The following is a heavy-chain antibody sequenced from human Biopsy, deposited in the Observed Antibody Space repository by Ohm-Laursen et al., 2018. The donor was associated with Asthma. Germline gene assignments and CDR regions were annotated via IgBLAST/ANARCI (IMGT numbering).Heavy chain of an antibody. J-gene: IGHJ6*02. CDR3: ARDMGAGPNQPPSGSGSSHLYGMDV. CDR1: GFSFDDYA. D-gene: IGHD3-10*01. V-gene: IGHV3-9*01. CDR2: ISWNSGTI. Sequence: SLRLSCAASGFSFDDYAMFWVRQAPGKGLEWVSGISWNSGTIGYADSVKGRFTISRDNAKNSLYLQMNSLGPEDTAVYYCARDMGAGPNQPPSGSGSSHLYGMDVWGRGTTVTVSS.